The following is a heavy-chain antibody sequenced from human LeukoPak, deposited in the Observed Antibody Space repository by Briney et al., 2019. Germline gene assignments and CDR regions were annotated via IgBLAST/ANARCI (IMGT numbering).Heavy chain of an antibody. CDR2: IIPIFGTA. J-gene: IGHJ4*02. CDR3: ARSGGGPPTVTTIGFDY. V-gene: IGHV1-69*13. D-gene: IGHD4-17*01. CDR1: GGTFSSYA. Sequence: SVKVSCKASGGTFSSYAISWVRQAPGQGLEWMGGIIPIFGTANYAQKFQGRVTITADESTSTAYMELSSLRSEDTAVYYCARSGGGPPTVTTIGFDYWGQGTLVTVSS.